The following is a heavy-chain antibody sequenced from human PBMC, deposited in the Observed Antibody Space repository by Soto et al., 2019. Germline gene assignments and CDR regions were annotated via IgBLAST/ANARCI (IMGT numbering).Heavy chain of an antibody. CDR3: ARDSFYDTEANWFDL. V-gene: IGHV1-18*01. Sequence: ASVKVSCKASGYTFTSYAMSWVRQAPGQGLEWMGWISAYNGNTNYAQKLQGRVTMTTDTSTSTAYMELRSLRSDDTAVYYCARDSFYDTEANWFDLWGQGTLVTVSS. CDR1: GYTFTSYA. J-gene: IGHJ5*02. D-gene: IGHD3-22*01. CDR2: ISAYNGNT.